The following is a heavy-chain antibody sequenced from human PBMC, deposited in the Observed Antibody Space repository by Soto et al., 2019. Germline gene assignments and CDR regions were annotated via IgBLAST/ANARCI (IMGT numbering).Heavy chain of an antibody. CDR3: ARDGYDFWSGRAAFDI. CDR2: IYYSGST. Sequence: QVQLQESGPGLVKPSQTLSLTCTVSGGSISSGDYYWSWIRQPPGKGLEWIGYIYYSGSTYYNPSLQSRVTISVDTSKNQFSLKLSSVTAADTAVYYCARDGYDFWSGRAAFDIWGQGTMVTVSS. J-gene: IGHJ3*02. D-gene: IGHD3-3*01. V-gene: IGHV4-30-4*01. CDR1: GGSISSGDYY.